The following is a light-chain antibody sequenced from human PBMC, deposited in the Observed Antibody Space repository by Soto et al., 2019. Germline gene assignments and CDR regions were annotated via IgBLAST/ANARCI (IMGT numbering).Light chain of an antibody. CDR3: CSYAGSSTYV. J-gene: IGLJ1*01. CDR1: SSDVGSYNL. V-gene: IGLV2-23*01. CDR2: EGS. Sequence: QSVLTQPASVSGSPGQSITISCTGTSSDVGSYNLVSWYQQHPGKAPKPMIYEGSKRPSGLSNRFSGSKSGNTASLTISGLQAEDEADYYCCSYAGSSTYVFGTGTKVTVL.